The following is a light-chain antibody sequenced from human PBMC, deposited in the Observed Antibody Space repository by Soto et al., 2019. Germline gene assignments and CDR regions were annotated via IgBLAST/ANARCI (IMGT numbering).Light chain of an antibody. CDR3: QQYYDSPRT. CDR1: QSLLYRSNNKNY. V-gene: IGKV4-1*01. Sequence: DIVMTQSPDSLAVSLGERATINCKSNQSLLYRSNNKNYLAWYQQKPRQPPTLLIYWASTRGSGVPDRLSGSGSGTDFTLTLNSLQPEDVAVYYCQQYYDSPRTFGQGTRVEI. J-gene: IGKJ1*01. CDR2: WAS.